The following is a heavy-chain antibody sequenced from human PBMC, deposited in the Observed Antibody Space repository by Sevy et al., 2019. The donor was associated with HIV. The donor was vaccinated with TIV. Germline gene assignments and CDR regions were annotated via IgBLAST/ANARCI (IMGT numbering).Heavy chain of an antibody. V-gene: IGHV5-51*01. CDR1: GYSFPSFW. CDR3: ARPSGPDCSSTSCYNYDAFDI. D-gene: IGHD2-2*02. J-gene: IGHJ3*02. CDR2: IYPGDSDT. Sequence: GESLKISCKGSGYSFPSFWIGWVRQMPGKGLEWMGIIYPGDSDTRYSPSFQGQVTISADKSISTAYLQWSSLKASDTARYYCARPSGPDCSSTSCYNYDAFDIWGQGTMVTVSS.